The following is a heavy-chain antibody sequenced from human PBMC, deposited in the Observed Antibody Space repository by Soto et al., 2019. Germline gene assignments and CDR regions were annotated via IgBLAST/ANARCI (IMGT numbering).Heavy chain of an antibody. V-gene: IGHV1-18*03. CDR2: ISASKGNT. CDR1: GFTFTNYG. Sequence: GASVKVSCKASGFTFTNYGITWVRQAPGQGLEWMGWISASKGNTNHAQKFQGRVTMTTDTSTSTAYMELRSLRSDDMAVYYCASRSGQLPYYFDYWGQGTQVTVSS. CDR3: ASRSGQLPYYFDY. J-gene: IGHJ4*02. D-gene: IGHD6-6*01.